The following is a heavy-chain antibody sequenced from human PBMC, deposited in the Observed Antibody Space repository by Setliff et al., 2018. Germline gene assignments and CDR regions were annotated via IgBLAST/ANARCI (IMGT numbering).Heavy chain of an antibody. CDR3: ARLPLEYYDSSGYYYSWFDP. D-gene: IGHD3-22*01. CDR2: INHSGST. J-gene: IGHJ5*02. CDR1: GGSFSDYY. Sequence: SETLSLTCTVYGGSFSDYYWGWIRQPPGRGLEWIAEINHSGSTNYNPSLKSRVTISVDPSKNQFSLRLSSVTAADTAVYYCARLPLEYYDSSGYYYSWFDPWGQGTLVTVSS. V-gene: IGHV4-34*01.